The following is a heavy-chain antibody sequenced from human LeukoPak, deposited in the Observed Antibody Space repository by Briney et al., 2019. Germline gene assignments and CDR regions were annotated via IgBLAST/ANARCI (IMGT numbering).Heavy chain of an antibody. V-gene: IGHV3-21*01. Sequence: GGSLRLSCAASGFTFSSYSMNWVRQAPGKGLEWVSSISSSSSYIYYADSVKGRFTISRDNAKNSLYLQMNSLRAEDTAVYYCARGAPGDCSGGRCYYYYGMDVWGKGTTVTVSS. CDR1: GFTFSSYS. CDR3: ARGAPGDCSGGRCYYYYGMDV. J-gene: IGHJ6*04. CDR2: ISSSSSYI. D-gene: IGHD2-15*01.